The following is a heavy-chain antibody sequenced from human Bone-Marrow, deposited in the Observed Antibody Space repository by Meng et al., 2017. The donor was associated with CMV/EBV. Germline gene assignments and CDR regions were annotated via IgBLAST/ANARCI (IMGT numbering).Heavy chain of an antibody. CDR2: INHSGST. J-gene: IGHJ6*02. V-gene: IGHV4-34*01. Sequence: SETLALTCAVDGGSFSGYYWSWIRQPPGKGLERIGEINHSGSTNYNPSLKSRVTISVDTSKNQFSLKLSSVTAADTAVYYCARGRGGYCSSWWGCDGPYGMDVWGQGTTVTVSS. D-gene: IGHD2-2*01. CDR1: GGSFSGYY. CDR3: ARGRGGYCSSWWGCDGPYGMDV.